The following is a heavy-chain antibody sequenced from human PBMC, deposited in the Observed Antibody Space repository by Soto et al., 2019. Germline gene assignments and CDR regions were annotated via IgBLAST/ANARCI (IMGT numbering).Heavy chain of an antibody. CDR3: AGPGYSSQDY. J-gene: IGHJ4*02. V-gene: IGHV3-23*01. CDR2: ISGSGDGT. Sequence: SLKISCAASGFTFSSFALSWVRQAPGKGLEWVSAISGSGDGTDYADSVKGRFTISRDNSKNTLYLQMNSLRAEDTAVYYCAGPGYSSQDYWGQGALVTVSS. CDR1: GFTFSSFA. D-gene: IGHD5-18*01.